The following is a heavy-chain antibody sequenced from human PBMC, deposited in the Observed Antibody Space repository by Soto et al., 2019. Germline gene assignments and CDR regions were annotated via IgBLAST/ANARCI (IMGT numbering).Heavy chain of an antibody. V-gene: IGHV3-33*01. CDR3: ARGVRSEEGYFDY. CDR1: GFTFSSYG. Sequence: QVQLVESGGGVVQPGRSLRLSCAASGFTFSSYGMHWVRQAPGKGLEWVAVIWYDGSNKYYADSVKGRFTISRDNSKNTLYLQMNSLRAEDTAVYYCARGVRSEEGYFDYWGQGTLVTVSS. CDR2: IWYDGSNK. J-gene: IGHJ4*02. D-gene: IGHD3-10*02.